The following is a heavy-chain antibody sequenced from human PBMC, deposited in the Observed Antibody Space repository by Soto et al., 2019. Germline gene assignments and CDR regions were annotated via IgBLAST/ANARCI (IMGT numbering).Heavy chain of an antibody. CDR1: GFTFSNYA. Sequence: GGSLRLSCSASGFTFSNYAMYWVRQAPGKGLEYVADISSNGASAYYADSVKDRFIISRDNSKNTLYLQMSSLREEDTAVFYCVKDKGATIKKVTMDVWGQGATVTVSS. V-gene: IGHV3-64D*08. D-gene: IGHD2-21*02. J-gene: IGHJ6*02. CDR2: ISSNGASA. CDR3: VKDKGATIKKVTMDV.